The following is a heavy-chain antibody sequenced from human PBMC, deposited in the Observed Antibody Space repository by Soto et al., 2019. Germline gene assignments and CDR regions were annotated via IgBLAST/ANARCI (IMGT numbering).Heavy chain of an antibody. V-gene: IGHV1-69*04. J-gene: IGHJ6*03. CDR2: IIPILGIA. CDR3: ARDGVVPAAEDHYYYYYMDV. D-gene: IGHD2-2*01. CDR1: GVTFSSYT. Sequence: SVKVSCKASGVTFSSYTISWVRQAPGQGLEWMGRIIPILGIANYAQKFQGRVTITADKSTSTAYMELSSLRSGDTAVYYCARDGVVPAAEDHYYYYYMDVWGKGTTVTVSS.